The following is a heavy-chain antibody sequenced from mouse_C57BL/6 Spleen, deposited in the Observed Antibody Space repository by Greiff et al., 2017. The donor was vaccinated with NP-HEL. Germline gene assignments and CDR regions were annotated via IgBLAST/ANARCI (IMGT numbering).Heavy chain of an antibody. CDR1: GYTFTDYN. CDR2: INPNNGGT. D-gene: IGHD2-4*01. Sequence: EVQLQQSGPELVKPGASVKMSCKASGYTFTDYNMHWVKQSHGKSLEWIGYINPNNGGTSYNQKFKGKATLTVNKSSSTAYMERRSLTSEDSAVYYCASNDYDGGFAYWGQGTLVTVSA. V-gene: IGHV1-22*01. CDR3: ASNDYDGGFAY. J-gene: IGHJ3*01.